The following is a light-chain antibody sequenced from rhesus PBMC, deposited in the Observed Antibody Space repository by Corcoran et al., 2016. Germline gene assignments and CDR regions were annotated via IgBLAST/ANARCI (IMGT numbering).Light chain of an antibody. CDR2: GVS. CDR1: SSDMTGYNY. J-gene: IGLJ1*01. CDR3: CSYTAINTFI. V-gene: IGLV2S7*01. Sequence: QSGPTQPPSVSGSPGQSVTISCTGTSSDMTGYNYVSWYQQYPGKAPKLMIYGVSNRPSGVSDRFSGSESGNTASLTISGLQAEDEAEYYCCSYTAINTFIFGAGTRLTVL.